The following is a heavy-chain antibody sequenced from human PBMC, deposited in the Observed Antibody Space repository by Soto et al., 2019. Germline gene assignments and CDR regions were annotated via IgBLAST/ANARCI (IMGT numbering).Heavy chain of an antibody. D-gene: IGHD1-26*01. J-gene: IGHJ3*02. CDR1: GYSFPNYW. V-gene: IGHV5-51*01. CDR3: ARHSHSASYYWAVDI. Sequence: PGESLKISCKGSGYSFPNYWIGWVRQMPGKGLEWMGIIYPDDSDTRYSPSFQGQVTISADKSITTAYLQWSSLKASDTAMYYCARHSHSASYYWAVDIWGQGTMVTVSS. CDR2: IYPDDSDT.